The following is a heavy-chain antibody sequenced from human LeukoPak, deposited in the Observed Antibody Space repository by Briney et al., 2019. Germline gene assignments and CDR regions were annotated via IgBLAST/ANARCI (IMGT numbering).Heavy chain of an antibody. Sequence: GGSLRLSCATSGFTFSTYWMSWVRQAPRKGLEWVANIKQDGSEKYYADSVTGRFTISRDNAKNLLYLQMNSLRVEDTAVYFCANGDGFDYWGQGTLVTVSS. CDR2: IKQDGSEK. D-gene: IGHD5-24*01. CDR1: GFTFSTYW. V-gene: IGHV3-7*01. CDR3: ANGDGFDY. J-gene: IGHJ4*02.